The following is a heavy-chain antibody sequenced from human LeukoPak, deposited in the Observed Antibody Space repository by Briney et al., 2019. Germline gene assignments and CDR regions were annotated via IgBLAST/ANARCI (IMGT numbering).Heavy chain of an antibody. D-gene: IGHD3-16*01. Sequence: PSETLSLTCTVSGGSISSYSWSWIRQPPGKGLEWIGYIYYSGSTNYNPSLKSRVTISVDTSKNQFSLKLSSVTAADTAVYYCARSWGVSQSYDFDFWGQGTLVTVSS. CDR3: ARSWGVSQSYDFDF. J-gene: IGHJ4*02. CDR1: GGSISSYS. CDR2: IYYSGST. V-gene: IGHV4-59*01.